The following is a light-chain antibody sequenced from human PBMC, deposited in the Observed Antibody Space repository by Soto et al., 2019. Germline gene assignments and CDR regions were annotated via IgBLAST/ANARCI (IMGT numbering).Light chain of an antibody. J-gene: IGKJ1*01. CDR2: KAS. CDR3: QQYNSDPWT. CDR1: QSISSW. V-gene: IGKV1-5*03. Sequence: DIQMAQSPSTLSASVGDRVTITCRASQSISSWLAWYQQKPGKAPKLLIYKASSLQRGVPSRFSGSGAGTEFTLTISSLQPDDSATYYCQQYNSDPWTFGQGTKVEIK.